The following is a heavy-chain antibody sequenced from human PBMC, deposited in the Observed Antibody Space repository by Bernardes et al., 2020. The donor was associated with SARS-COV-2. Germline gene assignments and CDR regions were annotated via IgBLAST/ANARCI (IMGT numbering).Heavy chain of an antibody. D-gene: IGHD3-16*01. V-gene: IGHV3-23*01. J-gene: IGHJ4*02. CDR2: ISGSGGST. Sequence: GGSLRLSCSASGVTFSSYAMSWVRQAPGKGLEGGSAISGSGGSTYYADSVKGRFTISRDNSKNTLYLQMNSLRAEDTAVYYCAKSGGGSLVPFDYWGQGTLVTVSS. CDR1: GVTFSSYA. CDR3: AKSGGGSLVPFDY.